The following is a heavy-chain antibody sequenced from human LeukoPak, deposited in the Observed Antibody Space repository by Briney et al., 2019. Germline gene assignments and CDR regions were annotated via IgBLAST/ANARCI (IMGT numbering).Heavy chain of an antibody. J-gene: IGHJ4*02. CDR1: GFTFRNIG. CDR2: IKEDGSEK. V-gene: IGHV3-7*01. Sequence: GGSLRLSCAVSGFTFRNIGMHWVRQAPGKGLEWVANIKEDGSEKYYVDSVKGRVTVSRDNAKNSLYLQINSLRADDTAVYYCAIGGPTVGTDYWGQGTLVTVSS. CDR3: AIGGPTVGTDY. D-gene: IGHD1-26*01.